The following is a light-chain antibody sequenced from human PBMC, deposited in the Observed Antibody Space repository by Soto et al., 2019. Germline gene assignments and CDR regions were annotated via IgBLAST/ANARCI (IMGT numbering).Light chain of an antibody. CDR2: DAS. J-gene: IGKJ5*01. V-gene: IGKV3-11*01. CDR1: QSVSSY. CDR3: QQRSNWPT. Sequence: IVLPQSPATLSLSPGERATLSCRASQSVSSYLAWYQQKPGQAPRLLIYDASNRATGIPARFSGSGSGTDFTLTISSLEPEDFAVYYCQQRSNWPTCGQGTRLEIK.